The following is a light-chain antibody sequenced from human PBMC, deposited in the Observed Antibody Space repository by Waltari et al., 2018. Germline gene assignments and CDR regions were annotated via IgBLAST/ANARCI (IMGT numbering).Light chain of an antibody. V-gene: IGKV2-30*02. CDR3: MQSTHWPLT. Sequence: VITHSPLSLAVTLLHPSSISCRSIQILVHSTGNTHLKWYLQRPGQSPRRLIYNGFTRDSGVPDRFSGSGSGTDFTLMISRVEAEDVGVYYCMQSTHWPLTFGGGTKVEIK. CDR1: QILVHSTGNTH. J-gene: IGKJ4*01. CDR2: NGF.